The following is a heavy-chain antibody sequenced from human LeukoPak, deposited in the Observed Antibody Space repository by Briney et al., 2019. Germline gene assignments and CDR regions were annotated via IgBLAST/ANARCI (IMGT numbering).Heavy chain of an antibody. CDR3: ARFGYVAAVDL. CDR1: GFSFIAYW. CDR2: INPAGTET. V-gene: IGHV3-7*01. Sequence: GGSLRLSCAASGFSFIAYWMPWVRQPPGTGLEWVANINPAGTETYYVDPVKGRFTISRDNAKNLLYLQMNSLRAEDTAVYYCARFGYVAAVDLWGQGTLVTVSS. D-gene: IGHD2-15*01. J-gene: IGHJ4*02.